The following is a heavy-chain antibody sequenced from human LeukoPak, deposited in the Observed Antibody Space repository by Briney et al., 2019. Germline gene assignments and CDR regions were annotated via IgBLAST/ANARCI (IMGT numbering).Heavy chain of an antibody. D-gene: IGHD3-10*01. J-gene: IGHJ6*03. CDR1: GFTFSGYG. Sequence: GGSLRLSCAACGFTFSGYGMRGVRQAPGKGGEGVSAISGSGGSTYYADSVKGRFNISRDNSKNTLYVQVKSLRGGDTGVYDCAKWAADYYGSGSRMMYYYYYMDVWGKGPTVTISS. V-gene: IGHV3-23*01. CDR3: AKWAADYYGSGSRMMYYYYYMDV. CDR2: ISGSGGST.